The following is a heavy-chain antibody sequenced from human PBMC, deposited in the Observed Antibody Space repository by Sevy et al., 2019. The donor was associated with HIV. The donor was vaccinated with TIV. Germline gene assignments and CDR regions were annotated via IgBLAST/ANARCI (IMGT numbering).Heavy chain of an antibody. CDR3: ARGVVLDR. J-gene: IGHJ5*02. D-gene: IGHD2-21*01. CDR1: GFTFSPYW. V-gene: IGHV3-7*01. Sequence: GGSLRLSCEASGFTFSPYWMTWVRQAPGKGLEWVANIRPDGSDKYYVDSVKGRFTISRDNAKNSLYLQMNSLRADDTAMYYCARGVVLDRWGQGALVTVSS. CDR2: IRPDGSDK.